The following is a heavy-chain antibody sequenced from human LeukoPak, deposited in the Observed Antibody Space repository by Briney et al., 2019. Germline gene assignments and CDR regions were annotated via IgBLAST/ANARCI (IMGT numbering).Heavy chain of an antibody. V-gene: IGHV3-9*01. CDR1: GFTFDDYA. J-gene: IGHJ4*02. D-gene: IGHD3-3*01. CDR3: ARGSGYYTYYFDY. Sequence: GRSLRLSCAASGFTFDDYAMHWVRQAPGKGLEWVSGISWNSGSIGYADSVKGRFTISRDNAKNSLYLQMNSLRAEDTAVYYCARGSGYYTYYFDYWGQGTLVTVSS. CDR2: ISWNSGSI.